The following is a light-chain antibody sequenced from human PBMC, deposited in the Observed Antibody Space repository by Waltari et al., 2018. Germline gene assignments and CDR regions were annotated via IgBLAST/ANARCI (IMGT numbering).Light chain of an antibody. CDR3: QQSYSTPPWT. J-gene: IGKJ1*01. CDR1: QRIGTY. CDR2: AAS. Sequence: DIQMTQSPSSLSASIGDRVTITCRASQRIGTYFSWYPQKPGKGPKLLIYAASSLQSGVPSRFSGSGSGTDFTLTISSLQPEDFGSYYCQQSYSTPPWTFGQGTKVEV. V-gene: IGKV1-39*01.